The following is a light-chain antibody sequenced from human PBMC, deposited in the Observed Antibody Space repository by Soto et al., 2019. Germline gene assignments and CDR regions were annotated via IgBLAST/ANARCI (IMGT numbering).Light chain of an antibody. CDR3: QQYGSSPRT. V-gene: IGKV3-20*01. Sequence: EIVLTQSPGTLSLSPGERATLSCRASQSVSSSYLAWYQQKPGQAPRLLIHDASSRATGISDRFTGSGSGTDFTLTITTLEPEDFAVYYCQQYGSSPRTFGLGTKV. CDR1: QSVSSSY. CDR2: DAS. J-gene: IGKJ1*01.